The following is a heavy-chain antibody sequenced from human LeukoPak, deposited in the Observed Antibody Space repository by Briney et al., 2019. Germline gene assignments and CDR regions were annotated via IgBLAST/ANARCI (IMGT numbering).Heavy chain of an antibody. Sequence: GALVKVSCKASGYTFTGYYMHWGRRAPGQGLEWMGRINPNSGGTNYAQKFQGRVTMTRDTSISTAYMELSRLRSDDTAVYYCARAHYDTLTGYYPNYFDYWGQGTLVTVSS. CDR1: GYTFTGYY. D-gene: IGHD3-9*01. J-gene: IGHJ4*02. CDR2: INPNSGGT. CDR3: ARAHYDTLTGYYPNYFDY. V-gene: IGHV1-2*06.